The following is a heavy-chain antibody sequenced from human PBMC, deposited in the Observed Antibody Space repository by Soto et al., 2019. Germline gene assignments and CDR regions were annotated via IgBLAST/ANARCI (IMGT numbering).Heavy chain of an antibody. Sequence: SHSLNLYYAISGASASSNSAAWNWTRQSPSRGLEWLGRTYYRSKWYNDYAVSVKSRITINPDTSKNQFSLQLNSVTPEDTAVYYCTRDRWIPAAGRGEYYYGLDVWGQGTTVTVSS. J-gene: IGHJ6*02. V-gene: IGHV6-1*01. CDR2: TYYRSKWYN. CDR1: GASASSNSAA. CDR3: TRDRWIPAAGRGEYYYGLDV. D-gene: IGHD6-13*01.